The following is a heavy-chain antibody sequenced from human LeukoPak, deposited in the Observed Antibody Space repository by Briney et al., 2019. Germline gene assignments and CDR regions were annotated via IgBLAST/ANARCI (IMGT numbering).Heavy chain of an antibody. J-gene: IGHJ3*02. V-gene: IGHV3-7*01. CDR2: IKQDGSEK. Sequence: GGSLRLSCAASGFTFSSYWMSWVRQAPGKGLEGVANIKQDGSEKYYVDSVKGRFTISRDNAKNSLYLQMNSLRAEDTAVYYCARDNSGSYSWYAFDIWGQGTMVTVSS. CDR1: GFTFSSYW. D-gene: IGHD1-26*01. CDR3: ARDNSGSYSWYAFDI.